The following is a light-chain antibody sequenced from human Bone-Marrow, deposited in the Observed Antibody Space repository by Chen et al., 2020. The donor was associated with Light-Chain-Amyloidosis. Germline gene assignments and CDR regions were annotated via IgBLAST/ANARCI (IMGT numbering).Light chain of an antibody. CDR1: SSDVGGDNH. V-gene: IGLV2-14*01. Sequence: QSALTQPASVSGSPRPSITISCTGTSSDVGGDNHVSWYQQHPDKAPKLMIYEVTTRPSWIPDRFSGSKSDNTASLTISGLQTEDEADYFCSSYTITNTLVFGSGTRVTVL. J-gene: IGLJ1*01. CDR2: EVT. CDR3: SSYTITNTLV.